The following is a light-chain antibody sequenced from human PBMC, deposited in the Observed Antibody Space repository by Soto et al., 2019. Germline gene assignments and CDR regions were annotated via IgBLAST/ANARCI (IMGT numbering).Light chain of an antibody. CDR1: SSDVGNYNY. Sequence: QSVLTQSASVSGSPGQSITISCTGTSSDVGNYNYVSWYQQHPGEVPKLIIFNVNNRPSGVSNRFSGSKSGNTASLTISGLQAEDEADYYCSSFTSSTTYVFETGTKVTV. V-gene: IGLV2-14*01. J-gene: IGLJ1*01. CDR2: NVN. CDR3: SSFTSSTTYV.